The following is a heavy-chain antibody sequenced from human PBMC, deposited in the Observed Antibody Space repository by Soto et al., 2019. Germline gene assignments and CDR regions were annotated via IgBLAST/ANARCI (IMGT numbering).Heavy chain of an antibody. Sequence: QVQLVESGGGVVQPGRSLRLSCAASGFTFSSYGMHWVRQAPGKGLEWVAVIWYDGSNKYYADSVKGRFTISRDNSKNTLYLQMNSLRAEDTAVYYCARVHYYGSGSYYKPYYYYYGMDVWGQGTTFTVSS. J-gene: IGHJ6*02. V-gene: IGHV3-33*01. CDR2: IWYDGSNK. D-gene: IGHD3-10*01. CDR3: ARVHYYGSGSYYKPYYYYYGMDV. CDR1: GFTFSSYG.